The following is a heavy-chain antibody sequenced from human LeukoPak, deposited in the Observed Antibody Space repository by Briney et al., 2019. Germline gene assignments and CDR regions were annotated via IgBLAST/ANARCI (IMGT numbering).Heavy chain of an antibody. CDR2: ISYDGSKT. CDR3: ARLPGAAAGYYMDV. CDR1: GFTFSHYH. J-gene: IGHJ6*03. Sequence: PGGSLRLSCAASGFTFSHYHMHWIRQAPGKGLEWVALISYDGSKTYYPDSLQGRVTVSRDNSKNSLYLEVKTLRPEDTAVYYCARLPGAAAGYYMDVWGKGTTVTISS. V-gene: IGHV3-30*03. D-gene: IGHD6-13*01.